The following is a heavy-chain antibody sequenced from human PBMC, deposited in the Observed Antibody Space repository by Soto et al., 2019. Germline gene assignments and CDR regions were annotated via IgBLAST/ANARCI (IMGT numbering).Heavy chain of an antibody. J-gene: IGHJ6*02. CDR3: ARWSPNSDLYYYGMDV. D-gene: IGHD3-3*01. CDR1: GFTFSSYA. V-gene: IGHV3-30-3*01. Sequence: QVQLVESGGGVVQPGRSLRLSCAASGFTFSSYAMHWVRQAPGKGLEWVAVISYDGSNKYYADSVKGRFTISRDNSKNPLYLQMNSLRAEDTAVYYCARWSPNSDLYYYGMDVWCQGTTVTVSS. CDR2: ISYDGSNK.